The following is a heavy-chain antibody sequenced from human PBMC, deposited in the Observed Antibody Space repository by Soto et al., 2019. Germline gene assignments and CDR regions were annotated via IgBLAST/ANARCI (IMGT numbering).Heavy chain of an antibody. J-gene: IGHJ6*02. CDR1: GYTFTTYE. CDR2: MSPSSGNT. V-gene: IGHV1-8*01. D-gene: IGHD3-10*01. Sequence: QVQLVQSGAEVKKPRASVKVSCKASGYTFTTYEINWVRQVPGQGLEWMGWMSPSSGNTGYVDQFRGRVTMTSNTSMTTAYMELSSLRSEDTAVYYCARVGGQLFGDHGMDVWRQGTTVTVSS. CDR3: ARVGGQLFGDHGMDV.